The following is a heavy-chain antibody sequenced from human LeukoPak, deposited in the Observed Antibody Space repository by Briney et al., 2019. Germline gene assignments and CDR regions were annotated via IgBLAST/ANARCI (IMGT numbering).Heavy chain of an antibody. D-gene: IGHD4-23*01. CDR1: GGTFSSYA. Sequence: GASVKVSCKASGGTFSSYAISWVQQAPGQGLEWMGGIIPIFGTANYAQKFQGRVTITADKSTSTAYMELSSLRSEDTAVYYCASGGPHNWFDPWGQGTLVTVSS. CDR3: ASGGPHNWFDP. J-gene: IGHJ5*02. V-gene: IGHV1-69*06. CDR2: IIPIFGTA.